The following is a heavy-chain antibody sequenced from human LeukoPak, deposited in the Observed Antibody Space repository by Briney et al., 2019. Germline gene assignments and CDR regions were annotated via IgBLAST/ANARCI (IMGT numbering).Heavy chain of an antibody. V-gene: IGHV3-30-3*01. CDR3: ARDRYSGSLNFDY. D-gene: IGHD1-26*01. CDR1: GFTFSSYA. CDR2: ISYDGSNK. Sequence: GGSLRLSCAASGFTFSSYAMHWVRQAPGRGLEWVAVISYDGSNKYYADSVKGRFTTSRDNSKNTLYLQMNSLRAEDTAVYYCARDRYSGSLNFDYWGQGTLVTVSS. J-gene: IGHJ4*02.